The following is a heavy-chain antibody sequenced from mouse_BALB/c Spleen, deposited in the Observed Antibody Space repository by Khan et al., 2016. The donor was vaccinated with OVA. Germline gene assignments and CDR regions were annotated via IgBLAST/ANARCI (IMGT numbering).Heavy chain of an antibody. V-gene: IGHV3-2*02. CDR1: GYSITSDYA. CDR3: ARDGSRYNYAMDY. Sequence: EVKLLESGPGLVKPSQSLSLTCTVTGYSITSDYAWNWIRQFPGNKLEWMGYISSSGSTNYNPALKSRISITRDTSKNQSFLQLNSVTTEDTATYYCARDGSRYNYAMDYWGQGTSVTVSS. CDR2: ISSSGST. J-gene: IGHJ4*01. D-gene: IGHD2-3*01.